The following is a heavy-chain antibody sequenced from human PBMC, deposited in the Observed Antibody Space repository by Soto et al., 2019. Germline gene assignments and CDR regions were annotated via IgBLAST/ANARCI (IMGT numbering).Heavy chain of an antibody. Sequence: SETLSLTCTVSGGSISSGGYYWSWIRQHPGKGLEWIGYIYYSGSTYYNPSLKSRVTISVDTSKNQFSLKLSSVTAADTAVYYCARNYGDGYWFDPWGQGTLVTVSS. V-gene: IGHV4-31*03. D-gene: IGHD4-17*01. CDR2: IYYSGST. CDR3: ARNYGDGYWFDP. CDR1: GGSISSGGYY. J-gene: IGHJ5*02.